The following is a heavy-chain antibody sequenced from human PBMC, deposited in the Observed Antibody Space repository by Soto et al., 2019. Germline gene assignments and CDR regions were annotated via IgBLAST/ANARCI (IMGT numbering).Heavy chain of an antibody. J-gene: IGHJ4*02. Sequence: AASVKVSCKPAGYTLNTYYLHWVRQAPGQGLEWMGIIHPSGGGSTYAQKFLGRVTMTRDTSTSTVFMELSSLRSADTAVYYCARGGHIAVVTASFDYWGQGTLVTVSS. CDR3: ARGGHIAVVTASFDY. V-gene: IGHV1-46*02. CDR1: GYTLNTYY. D-gene: IGHD2-21*02. CDR2: IHPSGGGS.